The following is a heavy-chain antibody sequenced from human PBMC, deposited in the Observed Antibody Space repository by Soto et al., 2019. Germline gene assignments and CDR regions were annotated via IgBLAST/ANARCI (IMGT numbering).Heavy chain of an antibody. CDR3: ARGHSTDCSNGVCSFFYNHEMAV. CDR2: INPKSGGT. CDR1: GDSFTDYH. D-gene: IGHD2-8*01. Sequence: ASLKVSCNASGDSFTDYHIHWVRQAPGQGLEWLGRINPKSGGTSTAQKFQGWVTMTRDRSISTVYMELTRLRSDDTAVYFCARGHSTDCSNGVCSFFYNHEMAVWGQLTTFPASS. J-gene: IGHJ6*02. V-gene: IGHV1-2*04.